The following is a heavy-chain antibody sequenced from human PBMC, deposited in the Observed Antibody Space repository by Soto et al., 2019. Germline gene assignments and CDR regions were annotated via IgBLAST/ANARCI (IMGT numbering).Heavy chain of an antibody. CDR3: AKAVPAAISPSDY. CDR1: RFTCSSYG. V-gene: IGHV3-30*18. CDR2: ISYDGSNK. Sequence: PAGCLRICCAACRFTCSSYGMHWVRKAPGKGLEWVAVISYDGSNKYYADSVKGRFTISRDNSKNTLYLQMNSLRAEDTAVYYCAKAVPAAISPSDYWGQGTLVTVFS. D-gene: IGHD2-2*02. J-gene: IGHJ4*02.